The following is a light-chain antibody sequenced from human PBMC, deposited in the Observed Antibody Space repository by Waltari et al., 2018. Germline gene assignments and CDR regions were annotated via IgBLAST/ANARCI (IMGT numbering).Light chain of an antibody. CDR1: QGISNN. Sequence: IQVAQFPSSLSVSVGDRLTITCRASQGISNNLAWDQQKPGKAPKLPIYSASTLQSGVPSRFSGSGSGTDFTLTISSLQPEDFATYYCQQLNSYQWTFGQGTKVEIK. V-gene: IGKV1-9*01. CDR2: SAS. CDR3: QQLNSYQWT. J-gene: IGKJ1*01.